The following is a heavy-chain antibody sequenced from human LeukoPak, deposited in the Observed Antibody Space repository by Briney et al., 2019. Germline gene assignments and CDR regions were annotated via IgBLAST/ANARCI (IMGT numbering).Heavy chain of an antibody. CDR2: ISGSGNNT. J-gene: IGHJ4*02. Sequence: PGGSLRLSCAASGFTFKNYAMNWVRQAPGKGLEWVSAISGSGNNTYYADSVKGRFTISRDNSKNTLYLQMNGLKAEDTAVYYCTKDYCSGASCPFDCWGQGTLVTVSS. D-gene: IGHD2-15*01. V-gene: IGHV3-23*01. CDR1: GFTFKNYA. CDR3: TKDYCSGASCPFDC.